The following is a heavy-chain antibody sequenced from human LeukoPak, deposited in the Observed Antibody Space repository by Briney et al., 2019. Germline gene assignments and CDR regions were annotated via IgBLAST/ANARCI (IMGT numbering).Heavy chain of an antibody. J-gene: IGHJ4*02. CDR2: IYYSGSS. CDR3: ARNRDGYNSFDY. CDR1: GGSINNGGYY. V-gene: IGHV4-31*03. Sequence: PSETLSLTCTVSGGSINNGGYYWSWIRQHPGKGLEWIGYIYYSGSSYYNPSLRSRVTISVDTSKNHFSLKLSSVTAADTAVYYCARNRDGYNSFDYWGPGTLVTVSS. D-gene: IGHD5-24*01.